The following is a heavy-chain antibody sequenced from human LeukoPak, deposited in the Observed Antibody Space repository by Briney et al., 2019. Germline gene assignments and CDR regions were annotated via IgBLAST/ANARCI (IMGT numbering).Heavy chain of an antibody. V-gene: IGHV4-59*08. CDR2: IYYSGST. J-gene: IGHJ3*02. D-gene: IGHD6-13*01. CDR3: ARRAAAGWGPHAFDI. Sequence: GSLRLSCAASGFTFSSYAMSWIRQPPGKGLEWIGYIYYSGSTNYNPSLKSRVTISVDTSKNQFSLKLSSVTAADTAVYYCARRAAAGWGPHAFDIWGQGTMVTVSS. CDR1: GFTFSSYA.